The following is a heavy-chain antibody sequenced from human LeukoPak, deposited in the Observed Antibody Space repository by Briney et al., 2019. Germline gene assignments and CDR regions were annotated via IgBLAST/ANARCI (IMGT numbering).Heavy chain of an antibody. J-gene: IGHJ3*02. Sequence: SETLSLTCTVSGYSISSGYYWGWIRQPPGKGLEWIGSIYHSGSTYYNPSLKSRVTISVDTSKNQFSLKLSSVTAADTAVYYCARLNIVVVTALEVDIWGQGTMVTVSS. CDR3: ARLNIVVVTALEVDI. D-gene: IGHD2-21*02. V-gene: IGHV4-38-2*02. CDR1: GYSISSGYY. CDR2: IYHSGST.